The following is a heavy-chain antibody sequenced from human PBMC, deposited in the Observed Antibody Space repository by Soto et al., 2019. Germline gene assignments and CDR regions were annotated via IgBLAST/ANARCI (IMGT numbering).Heavy chain of an antibody. CDR1: GYSFTIYW. J-gene: IGHJ4*02. V-gene: IGHV5-10-1*01. D-gene: IGHD5-18*01. CDR3: ATSGYSYGFPDY. CDR2: IDPSDSYT. Sequence: PGESLKISCNGSGYSFTIYWISWVRQMPGKGLEWMGRIDPSDSYTNYSPSFQGHVTISADKSISTAYLQWSSLKASDTAMYYCATSGYSYGFPDYWGQGTLVTVSS.